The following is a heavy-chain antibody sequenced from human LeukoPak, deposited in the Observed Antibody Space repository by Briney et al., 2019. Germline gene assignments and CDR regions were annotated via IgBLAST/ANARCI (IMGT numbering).Heavy chain of an antibody. CDR1: GFTFSSYA. V-gene: IGHV3-33*08. Sequence: GRSLRLSCAASGFTFSSYAMHWVRQAPGKGLEWVAVIWYDGSKKYYADSVKGRFTISRDNSKNTLYLQMNSLRAEDTAVYYCARRDGDNDRGFDYWGQGTLVTVSS. D-gene: IGHD4-17*01. J-gene: IGHJ4*02. CDR2: IWYDGSKK. CDR3: ARRDGDNDRGFDY.